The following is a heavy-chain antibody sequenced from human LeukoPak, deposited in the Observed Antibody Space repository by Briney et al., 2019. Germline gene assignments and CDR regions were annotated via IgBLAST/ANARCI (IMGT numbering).Heavy chain of an antibody. J-gene: IGHJ4*02. CDR3: AKSVGSSGWTYYFDY. V-gene: IGHV3-9*01. CDR1: GFTFDDYA. Sequence: SLRLSCAASGFTFDDYAMHWVRQAPGKGLEWVSGISWNSGSIGYADSVKGRFTISRDNAKNSLYLQMNSLRAEDTALYHCAKSVGSSGWTYYFDYWGQGTLVTVSS. D-gene: IGHD6-19*01. CDR2: ISWNSGSI.